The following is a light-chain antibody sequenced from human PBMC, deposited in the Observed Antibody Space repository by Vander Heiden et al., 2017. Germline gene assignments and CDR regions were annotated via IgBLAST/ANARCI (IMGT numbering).Light chain of an antibody. J-gene: IGKJ4*01. CDR3: QQSYSTPFT. Sequence: DIQMTQSPSSLSASVGDRVTITCRASQSISSYLNWYQQKPGKAPSLQSGVPSGFSGSGSGTDVTLTISSLQPEDFATYYCQQSYSTPFTFGGGTKVEIK. V-gene: IGKV1-39*01. CDR1: QSISSY.